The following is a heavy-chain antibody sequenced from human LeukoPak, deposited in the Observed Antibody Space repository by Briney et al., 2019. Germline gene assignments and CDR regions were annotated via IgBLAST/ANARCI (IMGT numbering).Heavy chain of an antibody. Sequence: GGSLRLSCAASGFPFSNYGMHWVRQAPGKRLEWVAFIRNDDGSNKYYADSVKGRFTISRDNSKNTVHLQMNSLRVEDTAVYYCAKDEAQYFQHWGQGTLVTVSA. V-gene: IGHV3-30*02. CDR1: GFPFSNYG. CDR3: AKDEAQYFQH. CDR2: IRNDDGSNK. J-gene: IGHJ1*01.